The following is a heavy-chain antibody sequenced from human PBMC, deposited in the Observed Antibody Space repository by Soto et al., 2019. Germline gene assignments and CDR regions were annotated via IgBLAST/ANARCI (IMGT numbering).Heavy chain of an antibody. D-gene: IGHD2-15*01. Sequence: QITLKESGPTLVQPTQTLTLTCTFSGFSLSTSGVGVGWIRQPPGKALEWLALIYWDGDKRYTPSLKSRLFISMDTSKNQVVLTMTKVDPEHPATYYCAHRVVGPGPITRAFDFWGQGTMVTVSS. V-gene: IGHV2-5*02. J-gene: IGHJ3*01. CDR1: GFSLSTSGVG. CDR2: IYWDGDK. CDR3: AHRVVGPGPITRAFDF.